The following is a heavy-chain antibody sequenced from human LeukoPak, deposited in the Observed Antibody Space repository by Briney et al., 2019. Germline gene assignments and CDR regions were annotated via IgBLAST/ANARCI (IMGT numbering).Heavy chain of an antibody. CDR2: IYYSGST. CDR1: GGSLSTYY. CDR3: ARGPRKDYFAY. Sequence: PSETLSLTCTVSGGSLSTYYWSWIRQSPGKGLEWIAYIYYSGSTNYNPSLKSRVTISVDTSKNQFSLKLSSVTAADTAVYYCARGPRKDYFAYWGQGTLVTVSS. J-gene: IGHJ4*02. V-gene: IGHV4-59*12.